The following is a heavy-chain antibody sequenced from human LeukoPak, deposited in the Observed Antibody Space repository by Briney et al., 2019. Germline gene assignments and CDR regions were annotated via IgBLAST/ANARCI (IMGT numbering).Heavy chain of an antibody. J-gene: IGHJ4*02. CDR2: ITSTGDT. CDR1: GFSFSYND. D-gene: IGHD5-24*01. CDR3: ARERRDEVDY. Sequence: GGSLRLSCAASGFSFSYNDLYWVRQAVGKGLEWVSTITSTGDTYYQDSVKGRFTISRENARNSFYLQVNSLRPGDTAVYYCARERRDEVDYWGQGTLVTVSS. V-gene: IGHV3-13*01.